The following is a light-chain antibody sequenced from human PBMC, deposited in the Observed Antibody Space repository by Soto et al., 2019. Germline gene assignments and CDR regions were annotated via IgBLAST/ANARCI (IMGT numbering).Light chain of an antibody. CDR2: DAS. J-gene: IGKJ4*01. CDR1: QGISRW. CDR3: QQHNSYSPLT. V-gene: IGKV1-5*01. Sequence: DIQMAQAPWCVSASVGDGVTITWRASQGISRWLAWYQQKPGKAPKLLIYDASSLESGVPSRFSGSGSGTEFTLTISSLQPDDFATYYCQQHNSYSPLTFGGGTKVDIK.